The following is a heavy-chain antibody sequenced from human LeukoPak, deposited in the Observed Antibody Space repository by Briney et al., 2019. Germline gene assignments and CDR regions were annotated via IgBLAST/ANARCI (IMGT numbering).Heavy chain of an antibody. CDR3: AKDLHFYYVSSGGGYDY. J-gene: IGHJ4*02. Sequence: GGSLRLSCAASGFTFDDYAMHWVRQASGKGLEWVSGISWNSGSIGYADSVKGRFTISRDNAKNSLYLQMNSLRAEDTALYYCAKDLHFYYVSSGGGYDYWGQGTLVTVSS. D-gene: IGHD3-22*01. CDR2: ISWNSGSI. V-gene: IGHV3-9*01. CDR1: GFTFDDYA.